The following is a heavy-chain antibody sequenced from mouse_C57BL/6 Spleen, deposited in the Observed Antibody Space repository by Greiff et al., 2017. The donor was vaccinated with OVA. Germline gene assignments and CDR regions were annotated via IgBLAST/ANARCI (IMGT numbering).Heavy chain of an antibody. CDR1: GYTFTDYN. CDR2: INPNNGGT. V-gene: IGHV1-22*01. Sequence: EVKLQQSGPELVKPGASVKMSCKASGYTFTDYNMHWVKQSHGKSLEWIGYINPNNGGTSYNQKFKGKATLTVNKSSSTAYMELRSLTSEDSAVYYCARPLYSDYAMDYWGQGTSVTVSS. D-gene: IGHD2-12*01. J-gene: IGHJ4*01. CDR3: ARPLYSDYAMDY.